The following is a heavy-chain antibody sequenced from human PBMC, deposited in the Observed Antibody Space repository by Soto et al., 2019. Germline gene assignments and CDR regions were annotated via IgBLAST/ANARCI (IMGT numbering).Heavy chain of an antibody. CDR1: GFTFSHYG. CDR2: IWHHGGNK. J-gene: IGHJ6*02. CDR3: VSDETQLERRPSYGKDV. Sequence: QMQLEESGGGVVQPGRSLRLSCVASGFTFSHYGMHWVRQAPGKGLEWVAVIWHHGGNKYYADSVKGRFTISRDNARNTLYQQMDSPRGEDTGVYYCVSDETQLERRPSYGKDVWGRGTTVIVSS. D-gene: IGHD1-1*01. V-gene: IGHV3-33*01.